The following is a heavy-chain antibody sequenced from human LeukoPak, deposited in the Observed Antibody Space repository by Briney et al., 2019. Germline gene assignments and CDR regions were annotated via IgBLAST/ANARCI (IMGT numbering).Heavy chain of an antibody. CDR2: IKQDGSEK. D-gene: IGHD1/OR15-1a*01. Sequence: GGSLRLSCAASGFTFSSYWMSWVRQAPGKGLEWVAHIKQDGSEKYYVDSVKGRFTISRDNAKNSLYLQMNSLRAEDTAVYYCARTGTGFNNYYYYYMDVWGKGTTVTVSS. V-gene: IGHV3-7*01. CDR1: GFTFSSYW. J-gene: IGHJ6*03. CDR3: ARTGTGFNNYYYYYMDV.